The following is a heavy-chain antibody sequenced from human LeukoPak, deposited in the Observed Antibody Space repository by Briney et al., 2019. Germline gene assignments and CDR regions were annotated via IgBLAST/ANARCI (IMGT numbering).Heavy chain of an antibody. CDR3: ARGRRYNSGWHEDY. CDR2: INSDGSST. Sequence: GGSLRLSCTASGFTFSNYWMYWVRQAPGKGLVWVSRINSDGSSTSYADSVKGRFTISRDNAKNTLYLQMNSLRAEDTAVYYCARGRRYNSGWHEDYWGQGTLVTVSS. D-gene: IGHD6-19*01. J-gene: IGHJ4*02. V-gene: IGHV3-74*01. CDR1: GFTFSNYW.